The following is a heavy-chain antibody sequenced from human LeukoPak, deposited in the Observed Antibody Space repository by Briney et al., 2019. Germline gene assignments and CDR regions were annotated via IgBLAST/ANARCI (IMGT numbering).Heavy chain of an antibody. CDR2: IYPGDSDT. V-gene: IGHV5-51*01. CDR3: ASHGYYYDSSGYPHDAFDI. D-gene: IGHD3-22*01. CDR1: GYSFTSYW. J-gene: IGHJ3*02. Sequence: GESLKISRKGSGYSFTSYWIGWVRQMPGKGLEWMGIIYPGDSDTRYSPSFQGQVTISADKSISTAYLQWSSLKASDTAMYYCASHGYYYDSSGYPHDAFDIWGQGTMVTVSS.